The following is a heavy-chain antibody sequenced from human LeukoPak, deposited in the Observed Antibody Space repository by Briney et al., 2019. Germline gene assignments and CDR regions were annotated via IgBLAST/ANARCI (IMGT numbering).Heavy chain of an antibody. V-gene: IGHV3-15*01. CDR1: GFTFSSYS. Sequence: GGSLRLSCAASGFTFSSYSMNWVRQGPGKGLEWVRRIKSKTDGGTTDYAAPVKGRFTISRDDSKNTLYLQMNSLKTEDTAVYYCTTQRSRITMVRGVIRSDHWGQGTLVTVSS. D-gene: IGHD3-10*01. CDR2: IKSKTDGGTT. CDR3: TTQRSRITMVRGVIRSDH. J-gene: IGHJ4*02.